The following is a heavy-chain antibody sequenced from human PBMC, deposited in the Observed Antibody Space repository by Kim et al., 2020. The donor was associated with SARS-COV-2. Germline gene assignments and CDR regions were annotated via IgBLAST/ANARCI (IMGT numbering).Heavy chain of an antibody. CDR1: GGSINNYY. CDR3: ARVKYSNKPPDY. Sequence: SETLSLTCTVSGGSINNYYWNWIRQPPGKGLEWIGYIYYSGSTNYNPSLKSRVTISVDTSKNQFSVKLSSVTSADTAVYYCARVKYSNKPPDYWGQGTLVTVSS. V-gene: IGHV4-59*01. J-gene: IGHJ4*02. CDR2: IYYSGST. D-gene: IGHD4-4*01.